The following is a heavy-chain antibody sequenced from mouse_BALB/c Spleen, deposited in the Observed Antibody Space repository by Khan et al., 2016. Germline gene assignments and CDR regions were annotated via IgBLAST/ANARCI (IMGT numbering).Heavy chain of an antibody. CDR2: ISTYSGDA. CDR3: AREEAYDGYSLVAY. CDR1: GYTFTDYA. V-gene: IGHV1S137*01. D-gene: IGHD2-3*01. Sequence: QVQLKQSGAELVRPGVSVKISCKGSGYTFTDYAMHWVKQSHAKSLEWIGVISTYSGDATYNQKFKGKATMTVDKSSSTAYMELARLTSEDSAIYYCAREEAYDGYSLVAYWHQRTLVTVSA. J-gene: IGHJ3*01.